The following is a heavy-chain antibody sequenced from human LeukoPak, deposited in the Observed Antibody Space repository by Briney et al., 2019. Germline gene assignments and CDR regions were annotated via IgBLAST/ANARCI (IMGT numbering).Heavy chain of an antibody. CDR2: INHSGST. CDR3: ARAAYYYYYMDV. V-gene: IGHV4-34*01. J-gene: IGHJ6*03. Sequence: SETLSLTCAVYGGSFSGYYWSWIRQPPGKGLEWIGEINHSGSTNYNPSLKSRVTISVDTSKNQFSLKLSSVTAADTAVYYCARAAYYYYYMDVWGKGTTVTVSS. CDR1: GGSFSGYY.